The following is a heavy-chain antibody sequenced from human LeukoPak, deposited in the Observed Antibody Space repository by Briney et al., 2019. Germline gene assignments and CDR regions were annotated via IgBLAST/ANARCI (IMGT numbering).Heavy chain of an antibody. D-gene: IGHD3-10*01. V-gene: IGHV3-23*01. CDR3: ARVLGGFPYYYGMDV. CDR1: GFTFSSYA. CDR2: ISGSGGST. J-gene: IGHJ6*02. Sequence: GGSLRLSCAASGFTFSSYAMSWVRQAPGKGLEWVSAISGSGGSTYYADSVKGRFTISRDNSKNTLYLQMNSLRAEDTAVYFCARVLGGFPYYYGMDVWGQGTTVTVSS.